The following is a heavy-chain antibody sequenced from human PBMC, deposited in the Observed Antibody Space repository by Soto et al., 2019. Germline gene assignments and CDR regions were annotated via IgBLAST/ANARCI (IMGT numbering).Heavy chain of an antibody. CDR3: VRVPGP. Sequence: PSETLALTCTVSGGCISSNKYYWGWIRQPPGKGLDWIGSIYYSGSTYYNPSLKSRVTISVDTSKNQFSLKLSSVTAADTAVYYCVRVPGPWGQGTLVTVSS. J-gene: IGHJ5*02. CDR2: IYYSGST. V-gene: IGHV4-39*07. CDR1: GGCISSNKYY.